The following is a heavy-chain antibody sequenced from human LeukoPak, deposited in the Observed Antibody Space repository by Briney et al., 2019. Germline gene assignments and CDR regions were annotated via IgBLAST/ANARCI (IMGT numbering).Heavy chain of an antibody. Sequence: ASVKVSCKASGYTFTSYGISWVRQAPGQGLEWMGWISAYNGNTKYAEKFQGRVTMTTDTPTSTAYMELRSLRSDDTAVYYCARDLTDHYYGRDYYYYMDVWGKGTTVTISS. CDR3: ARDLTDHYYGRDYYYYMDV. V-gene: IGHV1-18*01. CDR1: GYTFTSYG. J-gene: IGHJ6*03. CDR2: ISAYNGNT. D-gene: IGHD3-10*01.